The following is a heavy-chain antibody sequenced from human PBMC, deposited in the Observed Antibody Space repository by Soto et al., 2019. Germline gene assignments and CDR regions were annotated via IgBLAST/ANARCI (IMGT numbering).Heavy chain of an antibody. CDR2: ISYDGSNK. J-gene: IGHJ4*02. V-gene: IGHV3-30*18. Sequence: GGSLRLSCAASGFTFSSYGMHWVRQAPGKGQEWVAVISYDGSNKYYADSVKGRFTISRDNSKNTLYLQMNSLRAEDTAVYYCAKPTRGYSYEGTTFDYWGQGTLVTVSS. CDR1: GFTFSSYG. D-gene: IGHD5-18*01. CDR3: AKPTRGYSYEGTTFDY.